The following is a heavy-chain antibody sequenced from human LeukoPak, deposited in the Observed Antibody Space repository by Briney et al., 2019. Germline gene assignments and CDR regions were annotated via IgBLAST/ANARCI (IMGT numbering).Heavy chain of an antibody. CDR1: GFTFSSYS. V-gene: IGHV3-21*01. CDR3: ARDRGGYDILTGYYYYYYSMDV. D-gene: IGHD3-9*01. CDR2: ISSSSSYI. J-gene: IGHJ6*04. Sequence: GGSLRLSCAASGFTFSSYSMNWVRQAPGKGLEWVSSISSSSSYIYYADSVKGRFTISRDNAKNSLYLQMNSLRAEDTAVYYCARDRGGYDILTGYYYYYYSMDVWGKGTTVTVSS.